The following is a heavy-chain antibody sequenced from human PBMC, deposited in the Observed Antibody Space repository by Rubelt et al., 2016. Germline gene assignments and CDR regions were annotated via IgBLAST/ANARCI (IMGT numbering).Heavy chain of an antibody. D-gene: IGHD1-20*01. CDR2: IYYSGST. Sequence: QLQLQEWGPGLVKPSETLSLTCTVSGGSISSSSYYWGWIRQPPGKGLVWIGSIYYSGSTYYNPSLKSRVTISLDTSKKQFSLKVSSVTAAVTAGYYCARRGYNWNCARFDPWGRGTLVTVSS. CDR3: ARRGYNWNCARFDP. V-gene: IGHV4-39*07. J-gene: IGHJ5*02. CDR1: GGSISSSSYY.